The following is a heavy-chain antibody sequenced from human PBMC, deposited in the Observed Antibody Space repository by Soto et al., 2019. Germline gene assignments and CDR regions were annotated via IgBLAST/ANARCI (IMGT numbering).Heavy chain of an antibody. V-gene: IGHV5-10-1*01. CDR1: GYSFNSYW. CDR2: IDPSDSDT. D-gene: IGHD1-1*01. Sequence: EVQLVQSGAEVKKPGESLRISCKGSGYSFNSYWISWVRQMHGKGLEWMGRIDPSDSDTNYSPSFQGHVTISADKSISTAYLQWSSLKASDTAMYYCARHGVGARGWVEEPLWGQGTLVTVAS. CDR3: ARHGVGARGWVEEPL. J-gene: IGHJ4*02.